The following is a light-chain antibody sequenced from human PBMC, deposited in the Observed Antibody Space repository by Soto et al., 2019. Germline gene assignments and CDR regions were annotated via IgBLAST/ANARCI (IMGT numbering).Light chain of an antibody. CDR1: QSVSSN. V-gene: IGKV3-15*01. J-gene: IGKJ4*01. CDR3: QQYNNWPPLT. Sequence: EIVMTQSPATLSVSPGERATLSCRASQSVSSNLAWYQQKPGQAPRLLLYGASTRATGIPASFSGSGSGTEVPLTISSLQSEDFAVYYCQQYNNWPPLTFGGGTKAEIK. CDR2: GAS.